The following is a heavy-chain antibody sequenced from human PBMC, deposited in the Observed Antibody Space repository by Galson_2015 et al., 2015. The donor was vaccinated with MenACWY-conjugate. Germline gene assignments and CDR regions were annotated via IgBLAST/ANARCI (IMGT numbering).Heavy chain of an antibody. CDR3: ARESGDSSGHPSS. D-gene: IGHD3-22*01. CDR1: GFSVSSEY. Sequence: SLRLSCAAFGFSVSSEYMSWVRQAPGKGLEWVSIIDRDGKTFYADSVQGRFIISRDNSKNTLYLQMNSLTAEDTAVYYCARESGDSSGHPSSWGQGTTVTVSS. V-gene: IGHV3-53*01. J-gene: IGHJ6*02. CDR2: IDRDGKT.